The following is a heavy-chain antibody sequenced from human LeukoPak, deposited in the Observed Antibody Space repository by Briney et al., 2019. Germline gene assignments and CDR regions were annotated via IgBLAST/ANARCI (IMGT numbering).Heavy chain of an antibody. CDR2: IYYSGST. Sequence: SETLSLTCTVSGGSISSYYWSWIRQPPGKGLEWIGYIYYSGSTNYNPSLKSRVTISVDTSKNQFSLKLSSVTAADTAVYYCARLGISQAYWGQGTLVTVSS. CDR3: ARLGISQAY. J-gene: IGHJ4*02. D-gene: IGHD1-26*01. V-gene: IGHV4-59*01. CDR1: GGSISSYY.